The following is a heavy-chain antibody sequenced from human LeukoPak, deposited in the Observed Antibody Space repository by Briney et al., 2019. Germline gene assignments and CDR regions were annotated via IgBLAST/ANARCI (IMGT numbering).Heavy chain of an antibody. CDR2: INGANGNT. CDR3: ARYSDDAWFDP. D-gene: IGHD4-17*01. CDR1: AYTLINYA. Sequence: ASLKVSCKASAYTLINYAIRCLRHAPGQRLEWIGWINGANGNTKYSQKFQGRVTTTRDTSASTAYMELSSLRFEDTSVYNCARYSDDAWFDPWGQGTLVTVSS. J-gene: IGHJ5*02. V-gene: IGHV1-3*01.